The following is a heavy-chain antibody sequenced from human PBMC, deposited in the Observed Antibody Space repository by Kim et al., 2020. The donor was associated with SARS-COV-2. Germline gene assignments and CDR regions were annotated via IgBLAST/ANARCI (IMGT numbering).Heavy chain of an antibody. CDR3: AGGGYSGYDYVY. D-gene: IGHD5-12*01. J-gene: IGHJ4*02. V-gene: IGHV5-51*01. Sequence: RYSPSFQGQVTISADKSISTAYLQWSSLKASDTAMYYCAGGGYSGYDYVYWGQGTLVTVSS.